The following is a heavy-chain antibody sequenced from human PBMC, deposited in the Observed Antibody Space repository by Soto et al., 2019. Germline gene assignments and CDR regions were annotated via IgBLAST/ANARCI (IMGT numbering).Heavy chain of an antibody. CDR3: ARESEDLTSNFDY. Sequence: EVQLVESGGGLVKPGGSLRLSCAASGFTFTRYSMNWVREAPGKRLEWVSSISSTTNYIYYGDSMKGRFTISRDNAKNSLYLEMNSLRAEDTAVYYCARESEDLTSNFDYWGKGTLVTVSS. CDR2: ISSTTNYI. CDR1: GFTFTRYS. J-gene: IGHJ4*02. V-gene: IGHV3-21*06.